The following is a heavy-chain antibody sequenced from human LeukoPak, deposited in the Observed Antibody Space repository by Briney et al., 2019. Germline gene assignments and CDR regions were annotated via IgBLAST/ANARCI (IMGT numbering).Heavy chain of an antibody. J-gene: IGHJ5*02. V-gene: IGHV1-18*01. D-gene: IGHD3-3*01. CDR3: ARDRSAAFGRSNWFDP. Sequence: ASVKVSCKASGYTFTSYGITWVRQAPGQGLEWMGWISPYNDNTNYAQKLQGRVTMTTDTSTSTAYMELRSLRSDDTAVYYCARDRSAAFGRSNWFDPWGQGTLVTVSS. CDR2: ISPYNDNT. CDR1: GYTFTSYG.